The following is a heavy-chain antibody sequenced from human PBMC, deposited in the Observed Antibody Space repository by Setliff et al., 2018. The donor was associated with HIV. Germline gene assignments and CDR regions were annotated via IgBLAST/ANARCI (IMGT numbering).Heavy chain of an antibody. CDR1: GFTFNTYE. V-gene: IGHV3-48*03. J-gene: IGHJ4*02. CDR3: ARDGGGAGEYFDY. Sequence: GGSLRLSCAASGFTFNTYEMNWVRQAPGKGLEWVSHIGSSGTYTYYADSVKGRFTSARDNGKNSLYLQMNSLRAEDTAVYYCARDGGGAGEYFDYWGQGTLVTVSS. CDR2: IGSSGTYT. D-gene: IGHD7-27*01.